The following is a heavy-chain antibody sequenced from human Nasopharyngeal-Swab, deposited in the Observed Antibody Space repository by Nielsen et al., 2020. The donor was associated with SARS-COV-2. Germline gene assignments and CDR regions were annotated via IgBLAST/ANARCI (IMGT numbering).Heavy chain of an antibody. Sequence: GESLKISCAASGFTVSSNYMSWVRQASGQGLEWVAVIYSGGYTYYADSVKGRFTISRDNSKNTLYLQMNSLRAEDTAVYYCARDGLTVDAFDIWGQGTMVTVSS. V-gene: IGHV3-53*01. J-gene: IGHJ3*02. D-gene: IGHD3/OR15-3a*01. CDR1: GFTVSSNY. CDR2: IYSGGYT. CDR3: ARDGLTVDAFDI.